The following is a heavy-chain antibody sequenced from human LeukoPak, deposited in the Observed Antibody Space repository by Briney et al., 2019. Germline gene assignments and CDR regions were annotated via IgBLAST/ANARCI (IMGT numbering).Heavy chain of an antibody. CDR2: IRYDGSNK. CDR1: GFTFSSYG. J-gene: IGHJ4*02. D-gene: IGHD3-9*01. Sequence: GGSLRLSCAASGFTFSSYGMHWVRQAPGKGLEWVAFIRYDGSNKYYADSVKGRFTISRDNSKNTLYLQMNSLRAEDTAVYYCARGGYYDILTGYGYYFDYWGQGTLVTVSS. V-gene: IGHV3-30*02. CDR3: ARGGYYDILTGYGYYFDY.